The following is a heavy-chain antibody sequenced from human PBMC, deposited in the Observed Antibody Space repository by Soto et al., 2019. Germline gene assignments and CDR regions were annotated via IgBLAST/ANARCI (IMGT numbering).Heavy chain of an antibody. J-gene: IGHJ4*02. D-gene: IGHD6-19*01. CDR3: ASGGSYSSGWYEIDY. CDR1: GYTFTSHG. CDR2: ISAYNGNT. Sequence: ASVKVSCKASGYTFTSHGISWVRQAPGQGLEWMGWISAYNGNTNYAQKLQGRVTMTTDTSTSTAYMELRSLRSDDTAVYYCASGGSYSSGWYEIDYWGQGTLVTVSS. V-gene: IGHV1-18*01.